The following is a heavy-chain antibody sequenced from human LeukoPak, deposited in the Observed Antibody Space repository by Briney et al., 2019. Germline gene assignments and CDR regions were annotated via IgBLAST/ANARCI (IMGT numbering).Heavy chain of an antibody. J-gene: IGHJ4*02. CDR2: IIPIFGTA. CDR3: ARDSRYSYGLNYYFDY. V-gene: IGHV1-69*05. D-gene: IGHD5-18*01. CDR1: GYTFTAQY. Sequence: ASVKVSCKASGYTFTAQYMHWLRQAPGQGLEWMGGIIPIFGTANYAQKFQGRVTITTDESTSTAYMELSSLRSEDTAVYYCARDSRYSYGLNYYFDYWGQGTLVTVSS.